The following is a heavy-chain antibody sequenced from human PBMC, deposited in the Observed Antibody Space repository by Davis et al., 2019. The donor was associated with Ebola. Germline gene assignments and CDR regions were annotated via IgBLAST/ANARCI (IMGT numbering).Heavy chain of an antibody. CDR3: ASRTLLYYYDSGNAFDI. J-gene: IGHJ3*02. D-gene: IGHD3-22*01. CDR1: GYTFTGYY. V-gene: IGHV1-2*06. Sequence: ASVKVSCKASGYTFTGYYMHWVRQAPGQGLEWMGRTNPNSGGTNYAQKFQGRVTMTRDTSISTAYMELSRLRSDDTAVYYCASRTLLYYYDSGNAFDIWGQGTMVIVSS. CDR2: TNPNSGGT.